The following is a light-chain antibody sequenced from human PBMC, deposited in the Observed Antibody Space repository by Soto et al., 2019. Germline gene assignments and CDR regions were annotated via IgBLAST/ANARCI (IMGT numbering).Light chain of an antibody. V-gene: IGKV3-20*01. Sequence: EIVLTQSPGPLSLSPGERATLSCRTSHSVSSNFLAWYQQKPGQAPRLLISGASNRATGIPDRFSGSGSGTDFTLTISRLEPEDFAVYHCQQYDSSPRTFGQGTKVEIK. CDR2: GAS. J-gene: IGKJ1*01. CDR1: HSVSSNF. CDR3: QQYDSSPRT.